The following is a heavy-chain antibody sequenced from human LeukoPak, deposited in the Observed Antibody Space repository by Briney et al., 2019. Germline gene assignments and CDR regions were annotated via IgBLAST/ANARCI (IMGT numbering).Heavy chain of an antibody. CDR3: ARGGGLDV. D-gene: IGHD3-16*01. CDR2: IRQDGDLK. V-gene: IGHV3-7*03. Sequence: GGSLRLSCTGSGFTFSSYWMSWVRQAPGKGLEWVANIRQDGDLKHYVDSVKGRFTISRDNAKNSLYLQMSNLRAEDTAVYFCARGGGLDVWGQGATVTVSS. J-gene: IGHJ6*02. CDR1: GFTFSSYW.